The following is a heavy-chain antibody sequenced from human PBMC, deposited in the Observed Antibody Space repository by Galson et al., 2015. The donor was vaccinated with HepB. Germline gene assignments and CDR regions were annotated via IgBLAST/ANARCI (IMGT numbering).Heavy chain of an antibody. V-gene: IGHV6-1*01. CDR3: TREPHAFDI. CDR1: GDSVSSNSAA. J-gene: IGHJ3*02. Sequence: CAISGDSVSSNSAAWNWIRQSPSRGLEWLGRTYYRSTWYNDYAPSVNSRITINPDTSKNHFSLHLNSVTPEDTAVYYCTREPHAFDIWGQGTMVTVSS. CDR2: TYYRSTWYN.